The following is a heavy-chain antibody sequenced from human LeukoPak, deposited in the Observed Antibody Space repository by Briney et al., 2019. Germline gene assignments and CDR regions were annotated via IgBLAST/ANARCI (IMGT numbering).Heavy chain of an antibody. D-gene: IGHD3-3*01. V-gene: IGHV1-2*06. J-gene: IGHJ4*02. CDR1: GYTFTGYY. CDR2: INPNSGST. Sequence: ASVKVSCKASGYTFTGYYMHWVRQAPGQGLEWMGRINPNSGSTNYAQKFQGRVTMTRDTSISTAYMELSRLRSDDTAVYYCAREDYDFWSGYYYYWGQGTLVTVSS. CDR3: AREDYDFWSGYYYY.